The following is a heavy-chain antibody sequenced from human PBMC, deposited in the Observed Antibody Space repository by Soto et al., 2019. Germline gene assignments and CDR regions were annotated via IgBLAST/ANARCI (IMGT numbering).Heavy chain of an antibody. CDR2: IYSGGST. V-gene: IGHV3-53*01. Sequence: EVQLVESGGGLIQPGGSLRLSCAASGFTVSTNYMSWVRQAPGKGLGWVSVIYSGGSTYYADSVKGRFTISRDNSKNTLYLQMNSLRAEDTAVYYCARGYISWNYYYGMDVWGQGTTVTVSS. CDR1: GFTVSTNY. J-gene: IGHJ6*02. D-gene: IGHD6-13*01. CDR3: ARGYISWNYYYGMDV.